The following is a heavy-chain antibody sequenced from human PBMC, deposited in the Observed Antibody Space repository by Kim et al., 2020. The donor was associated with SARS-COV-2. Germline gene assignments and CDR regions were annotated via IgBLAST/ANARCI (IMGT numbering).Heavy chain of an antibody. CDR2: ISPNSGGT. V-gene: IGHV1-2*02. D-gene: IGHD6-13*01. CDR3: ARDGPYSTNYDALDI. J-gene: IGHJ3*02. Sequence: ASVKVSCKASGYTFTAYYIHWVRQAPGQGPEWMGWISPNSGGTKYAQEFQGRVTMTRDTSINTCYMELSGLGSDDTAVYYCARDGPYSTNYDALDIWGQGTMVTVAS. CDR1: GYTFTAYY.